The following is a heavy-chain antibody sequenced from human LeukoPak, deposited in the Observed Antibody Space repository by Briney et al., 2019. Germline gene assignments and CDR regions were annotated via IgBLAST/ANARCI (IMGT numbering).Heavy chain of an antibody. J-gene: IGHJ6*02. V-gene: IGHV4-4*02. CDR3: ARTPGFFHGMDV. CDR1: GGSISSTHW. CDR2: IFHSGTT. Sequence: SETLSLTCAVSGGSISSTHWWNWVRQPPGKGLEWIGEIFHSGTTNYNPSLKSRVTISIDKSKNQFSLKLSSVTAADTAVYYCARTPGFFHGMDVWGQGTTVTVSS. D-gene: IGHD2-15*01.